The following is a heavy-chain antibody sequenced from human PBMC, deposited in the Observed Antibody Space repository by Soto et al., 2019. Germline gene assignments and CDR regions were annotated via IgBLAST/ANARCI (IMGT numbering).Heavy chain of an antibody. CDR2: MNPNSGNT. Sequence: ASVKVSCKASGYTFTSYDINWVRQATGQGLEWMGWMNPNSGNTGYAQKFQGRVTMTRNTSISTAYMELSSLRSEDTAVYYCARGGVIVLVPAASDYYYYYGMDVWGQGTTVTVAS. V-gene: IGHV1-8*01. D-gene: IGHD2-2*01. J-gene: IGHJ6*02. CDR1: GYTFTSYD. CDR3: ARGGVIVLVPAASDYYYYYGMDV.